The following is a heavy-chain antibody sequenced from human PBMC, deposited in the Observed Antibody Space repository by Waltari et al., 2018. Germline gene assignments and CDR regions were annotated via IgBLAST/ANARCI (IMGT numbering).Heavy chain of an antibody. J-gene: IGHJ5*02. V-gene: IGHV4-34*01. D-gene: IGHD1-26*01. CDR1: GVSFSGYY. CDR2: IYHSGRT. CDR3: ARGRIVGVTRWFDP. Sequence: QVQLKQWGAGLLKPSATLTLTCDVSGVSFSGYYWTWLRQPPGKGLEWIGEIYHSGRTNYNPSLKSRVRMSADTSKNQISLSLTSMTAADTAVYYCARGRIVGVTRWFDPWGQGTPVTVSS.